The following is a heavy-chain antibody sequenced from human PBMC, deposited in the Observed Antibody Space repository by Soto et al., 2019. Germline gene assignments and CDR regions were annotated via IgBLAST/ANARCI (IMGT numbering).Heavy chain of an antibody. V-gene: IGHV3-66*01. CDR2: ISNRGDT. CDR3: AREPRYCRGGSCSITGDAYDI. Sequence: PGGSLRLSCTASGFLVNDTYVNWVRQAPGKGLEWVSVISNRGDTHYADSVRGRFSLSRDISDNTLHLQMNNLRVEDTAVYYCAREPRYCRGGSCSITGDAYDIWGQGTMVTVSS. J-gene: IGHJ3*02. CDR1: GFLVNDTY. D-gene: IGHD2-15*01.